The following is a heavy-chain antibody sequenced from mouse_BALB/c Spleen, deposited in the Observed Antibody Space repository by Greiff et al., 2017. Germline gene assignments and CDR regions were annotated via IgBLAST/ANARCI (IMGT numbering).Heavy chain of an antibody. CDR1: GYSITSDYV. Sequence: EVKLQQSGPGLVKPSQSLSLTCTVTGYSITSDYVWNWIRQFPGNQLEWMGYISYSGSTSYNPSLKSRISITRDTSTNQFFLQLNSVTTEDTATYYCARDFFITTATGAMDYWGQGTSVTVSS. CDR2: ISYSGST. D-gene: IGHD1-2*01. CDR3: ARDFFITTATGAMDY. J-gene: IGHJ4*01. V-gene: IGHV3-2*02.